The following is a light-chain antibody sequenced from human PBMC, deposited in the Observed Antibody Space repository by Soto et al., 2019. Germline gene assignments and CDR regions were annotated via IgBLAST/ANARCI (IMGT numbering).Light chain of an antibody. CDR2: EVS. CDR3: CSFSGTSTLYV. CDR1: SSDVGKYNY. J-gene: IGLJ1*01. Sequence: QSALTQPASVSGSPGQSITISCTGTSSDVGKYNYVSWYQQHPAKAPKLMIFEVSNRPSGVSNRFSGSKSGNTASLTISGLQADDEADYYCCSFSGTSTLYVFGTGTKVTVL. V-gene: IGLV2-14*01.